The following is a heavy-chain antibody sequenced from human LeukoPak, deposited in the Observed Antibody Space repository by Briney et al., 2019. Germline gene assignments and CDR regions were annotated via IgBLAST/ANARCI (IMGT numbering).Heavy chain of an antibody. CDR3: ARARYCSGGSCYFDY. CDR2: INHSGST. Sequence: SETLSLTCAVYGGSFSGYYWSWIRQPPGKGLEWIGEINHSGSTNYNPSLKSRVTISVDTSKNQFSLTLSSVTAADTAVYYCARARYCSGGSCYFDYWGQGTLVTVSS. V-gene: IGHV4-34*01. J-gene: IGHJ4*02. D-gene: IGHD2-15*01. CDR1: GGSFSGYY.